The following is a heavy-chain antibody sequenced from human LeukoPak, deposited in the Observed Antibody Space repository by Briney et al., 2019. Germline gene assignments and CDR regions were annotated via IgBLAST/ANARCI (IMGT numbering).Heavy chain of an antibody. D-gene: IGHD1-26*01. V-gene: IGHV3-9*03. CDR3: VKDIGSGSYRYGGYFDY. CDR1: GFPFDDKA. CDR2: ISRNSDST. Sequence: NPGGSLRLXCAASGFPFDDKAMHWVRQAPGKGLEWVAGISRNSDSTGYADSEKGRFTISRDNAKNSLYLQMNSLRAEDMALYYCVKDIGSGSYRYGGYFDYWGQGTLVTVSS. J-gene: IGHJ4*02.